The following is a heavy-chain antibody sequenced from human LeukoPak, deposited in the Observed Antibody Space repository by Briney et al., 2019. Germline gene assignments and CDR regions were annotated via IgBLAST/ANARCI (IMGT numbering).Heavy chain of an antibody. CDR3: ARRSRLPSSYCSSTSCYIEGGIDY. CDR1: GGSISSSSYY. CDR2: IYYSGST. Sequence: PSETLSLTCTVSGGSISSSSYYWGWIRQPPGKGLEWIGSIYYSGSTYYNPSLKSRVTISVDTSKNQFSLKLSSVTAADTAVYYCARRSRLPSSYCSSTSCYIEGGIDYWGQGTLVTVSS. V-gene: IGHV4-39*01. J-gene: IGHJ4*02. D-gene: IGHD2-2*02.